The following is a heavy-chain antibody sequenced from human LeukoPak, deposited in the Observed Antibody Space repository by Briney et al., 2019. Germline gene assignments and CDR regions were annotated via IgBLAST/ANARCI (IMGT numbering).Heavy chain of an antibody. D-gene: IGHD3-10*01. V-gene: IGHV4-59*08. J-gene: IGHJ4*02. CDR3: ARNAVPGYFDY. CDR2: IYHSGST. CDR1: GGSISSYY. Sequence: PSETLSLTCTVSGGSISSYYWSWIRQPPGKGLEWIGYIYHSGSTNYNPSLKSRVTMSVDTSKNQFSLKLSSVTAADTAVYYCARNAVPGYFDYWGQGTLVSVSS.